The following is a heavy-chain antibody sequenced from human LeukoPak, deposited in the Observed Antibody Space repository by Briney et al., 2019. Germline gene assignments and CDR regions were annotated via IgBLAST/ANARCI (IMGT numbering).Heavy chain of an antibody. CDR2: IYYSGST. J-gene: IGHJ4*02. CDR1: GGSISSYY. V-gene: IGHV4-59*01. CDR3: ARAGYSYGYAYFDY. D-gene: IGHD5-18*01. Sequence: SETLSLTCTVSGGSISSYYWSWIRQPPGKGLEWIGYIYYSGSTNYNPSHKSRVTISVDTSKNQFSLKLSSVTAADTAVYYCARAGYSYGYAYFDYWGQGALVTVSS.